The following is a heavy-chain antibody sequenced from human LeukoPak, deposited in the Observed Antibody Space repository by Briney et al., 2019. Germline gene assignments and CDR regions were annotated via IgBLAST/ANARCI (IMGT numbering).Heavy chain of an antibody. CDR1: GGSISSSSYY. V-gene: IGHV3-11*04. CDR3: ARVGDSDAFDI. J-gene: IGHJ3*02. CDR2: ISSSGSTI. D-gene: IGHD3-16*01. Sequence: LSLTCTVSGGSISSSSYYWGWIRQPPGKGLEWVSYISSSGSTIYYADSVKGRFTISRDNAKNSLYLQMNSLRAEDTAVYYCARVGDSDAFDIWGQGTMVTVSS.